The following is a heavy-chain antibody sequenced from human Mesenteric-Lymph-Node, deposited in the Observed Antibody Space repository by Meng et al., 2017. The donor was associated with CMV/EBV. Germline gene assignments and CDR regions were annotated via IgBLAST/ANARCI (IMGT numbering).Heavy chain of an antibody. CDR2: ISGSSGTI. Sequence: GESLKISCAASGFTFIDYYMSRIRPAPGKGLEWLSYISGSSGTIYYADSVQGRFTISRDNAKKSLFLQMNSLRAEDTAVYYCARERGYSTSSLDYWGQGTLVTVSS. V-gene: IGHV3-11*01. D-gene: IGHD6-6*01. CDR1: GFTFIDYY. CDR3: ARERGYSTSSLDY. J-gene: IGHJ4*02.